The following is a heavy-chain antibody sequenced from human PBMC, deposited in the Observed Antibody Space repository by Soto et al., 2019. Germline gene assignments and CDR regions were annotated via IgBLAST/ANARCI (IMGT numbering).Heavy chain of an antibody. D-gene: IGHD6-13*01. J-gene: IGHJ6*02. V-gene: IGHV5-51*01. CDR1: GYSFTSYW. Sequence: GESLKISCKGSGYSFTSYWIGWVRQMPGKGLEWMGIIYPGDSDTRYSLSFQGQVTISADKSISTAYLQWSSLKASDTAIYYCARTAAAGKYYYGVDVWGQGTTVTVS. CDR2: IYPGDSDT. CDR3: ARTAAAGKYYYGVDV.